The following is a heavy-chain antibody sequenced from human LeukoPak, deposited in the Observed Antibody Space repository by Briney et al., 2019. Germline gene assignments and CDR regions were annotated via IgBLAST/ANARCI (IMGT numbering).Heavy chain of an antibody. D-gene: IGHD5-24*01. Sequence: ASVKVSCKASGYTFTGYCMHWVRQAPGQGLEWMGWINPNSGGTNYAQKFQGRVTMTRDTSISTAYMELSRLRSDDTAVYYCARDFGRWLQSKVEGGYWGQGTLVTVSS. V-gene: IGHV1-2*02. CDR3: ARDFGRWLQSKVEGGY. J-gene: IGHJ4*02. CDR2: INPNSGGT. CDR1: GYTFTGYC.